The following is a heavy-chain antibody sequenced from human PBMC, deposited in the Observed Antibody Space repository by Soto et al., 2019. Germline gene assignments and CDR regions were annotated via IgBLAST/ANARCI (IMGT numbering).Heavy chain of an antibody. CDR3: ARGRTINYYGMDV. D-gene: IGHD5-12*01. Sequence: EASVKVSCKASGYTFTDSYIHWVRQAPGQRLEWMGWINPHSGDTHYAENFQGTITVTRDTSTSTAYMEMTGLRSDDTAVYYCARGRTINYYGMDVWGLGTTVTVSS. CDR2: INPHSGDT. J-gene: IGHJ6*02. CDR1: GYTFTDSY. V-gene: IGHV1-2*02.